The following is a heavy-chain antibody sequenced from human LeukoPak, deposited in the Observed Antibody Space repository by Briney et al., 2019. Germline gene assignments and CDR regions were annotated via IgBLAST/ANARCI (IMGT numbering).Heavy chain of an antibody. Sequence: SETLSLXCTVSGGSISSSSYYWGWIRQPPGKGLEWIGSIYYSGSTYYNPSLKSRVTISVDTSKNQFSLKLSSVTAADTAVYYCARHWVVVTARDNWFDPWGQGTLVTVSS. CDR1: GGSISSSSYY. CDR2: IYYSGST. J-gene: IGHJ5*02. V-gene: IGHV4-39*01. CDR3: ARHWVVVTARDNWFDP. D-gene: IGHD2-21*02.